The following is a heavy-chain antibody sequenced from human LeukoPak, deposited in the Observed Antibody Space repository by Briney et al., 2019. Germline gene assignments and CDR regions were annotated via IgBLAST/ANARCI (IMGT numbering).Heavy chain of an antibody. V-gene: IGHV1-69*13. CDR2: XXXXFGTA. CDR3: ARVAYCSSTTPTSCFLDY. CDR1: GGTFSSYA. Sequence: SVKVSCKASGGTFSSYAISWVRQAPGQGLXXXXXXXXXFGTANYAQKFQGRVTITADESTSTAYMELSSLRSEDTAVYYCARVAYCSSTTPTSCFLDYWGQGTLVTVSS. D-gene: IGHD2-2*01. J-gene: IGHJ4*02.